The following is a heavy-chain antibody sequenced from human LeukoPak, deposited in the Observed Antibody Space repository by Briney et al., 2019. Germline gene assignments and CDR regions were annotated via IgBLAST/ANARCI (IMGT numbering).Heavy chain of an antibody. CDR1: GYTFTSYA. D-gene: IGHD1-7*01. Sequence: ASVKVSCKASGYTFTSYAMNWVRQAPGQGLEWMGWINPNSGGTNYAQKFQGRVTMTRDTSISTAYMELSRLRSDDTAVYYCARPDNWNYADWFDPWGQGTLVTVSS. CDR2: INPNSGGT. CDR3: ARPDNWNYADWFDP. J-gene: IGHJ5*02. V-gene: IGHV1-2*02.